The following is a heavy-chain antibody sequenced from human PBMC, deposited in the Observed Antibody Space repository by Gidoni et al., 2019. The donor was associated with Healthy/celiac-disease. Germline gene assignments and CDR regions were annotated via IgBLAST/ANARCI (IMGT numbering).Heavy chain of an antibody. CDR1: GGSFSGYY. V-gene: IGHV4-34*01. D-gene: IGHD4-17*01. J-gene: IGHJ4*02. Sequence: QVQLQQWGAGLFKPSETLSLTCAVYGGSFSGYYWSWIRQPPGKGLEWIGEINHSGSTNYNPSLKSRVTISVDTSKNQFSLKLSSVTAADTAVYYCARRTTVVTGDYWGQGTLVTVSS. CDR3: ARRTTVVTGDY. CDR2: INHSGST.